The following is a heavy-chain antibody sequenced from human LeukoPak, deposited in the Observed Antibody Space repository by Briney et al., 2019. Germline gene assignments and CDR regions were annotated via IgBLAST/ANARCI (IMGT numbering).Heavy chain of an antibody. CDR2: FSGSGGRP. J-gene: IGHJ3*02. CDR1: GFTFSSYA. Sequence: GGSLRLSCVTSGFTFSSYAMSWVRQAPGKGLEWVSTFSGSGGRPYYADSVKGRFTISRDNAKNSLYLQMNSLRAEDTAVYYCARDRGNDYGEPDAFDIWGQGTMVTVSS. CDR3: ARDRGNDYGEPDAFDI. D-gene: IGHD4-17*01. V-gene: IGHV3-23*01.